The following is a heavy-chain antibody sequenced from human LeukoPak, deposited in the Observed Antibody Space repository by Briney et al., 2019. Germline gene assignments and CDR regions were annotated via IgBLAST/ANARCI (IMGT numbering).Heavy chain of an antibody. CDR3: AKLAVAENEDFDY. CDR1: GFTFSSYG. D-gene: IGHD6-19*01. J-gene: IGHJ4*02. CDR2: ISYDGSNK. Sequence: GGSLRLSCAASGFTFSSYGMHWVRQAPGKGLEWVAVISYDGSNKYYADSVKGRFTISRDNSKNTLYLQMNSLRAEDTAVYYCAKLAVAENEDFDYWGQGTLVTVSS. V-gene: IGHV3-30*18.